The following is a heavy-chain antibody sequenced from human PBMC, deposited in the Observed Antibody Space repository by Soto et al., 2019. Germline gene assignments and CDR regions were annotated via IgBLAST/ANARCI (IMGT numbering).Heavy chain of an antibody. Sequence: GGSLRLSCAASGFTFSSYAMSWVRQAPGKGLEWVSAISGSGGSTYYADSVKGRFTISRDNSKNTLYLQMNSLRAEDTAVYYCAKPQQIRSGWTSFDYWGQGTLVTVSS. CDR1: GFTFSSYA. CDR2: ISGSGGST. V-gene: IGHV3-23*01. J-gene: IGHJ4*02. CDR3: AKPQQIRSGWTSFDY. D-gene: IGHD6-19*01.